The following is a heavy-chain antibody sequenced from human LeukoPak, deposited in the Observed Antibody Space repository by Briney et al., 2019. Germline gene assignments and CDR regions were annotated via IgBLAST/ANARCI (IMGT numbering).Heavy chain of an antibody. CDR3: ASPASRRTDASDI. J-gene: IGHJ3*02. CDR1: GYTFTSYD. D-gene: IGHD1-14*01. Sequence: ASVKVSCKAPGYTFTSYDINWVRQATGQGLEWMGWMNPNSGNTGYAQKFQGRVTMTRNTSISTAYMELSSLRSEDTAVYYCASPASRRTDASDIWGQGTMVTVSS. V-gene: IGHV1-8*01. CDR2: MNPNSGNT.